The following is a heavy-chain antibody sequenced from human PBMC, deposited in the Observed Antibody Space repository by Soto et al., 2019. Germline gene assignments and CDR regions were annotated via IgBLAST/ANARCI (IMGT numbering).Heavy chain of an antibody. V-gene: IGHV3-48*03. Sequence: TGGSLRLSCAASGFTFSSYEMNWVRQAPGKGLEWVSYISSSGSTIYYADSVKGRLTISRDNAKNSLYLQMNSLRAEDTAVYYCARYGDSLKSYGMDVWGQGTTVTVSS. CDR3: ARYGDSLKSYGMDV. CDR1: GFTFSSYE. J-gene: IGHJ6*02. CDR2: ISSSGSTI. D-gene: IGHD4-17*01.